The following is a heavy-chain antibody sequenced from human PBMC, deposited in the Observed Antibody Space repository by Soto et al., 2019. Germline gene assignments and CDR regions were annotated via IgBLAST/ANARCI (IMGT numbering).Heavy chain of an antibody. J-gene: IGHJ6*02. CDR3: ARTHRYCSGGSCYSHYYGMDV. Sequence: GESLKISCKGSGYSFTSYWIGWVRQMPGKGLEWMGIIYPGDSDTRYSPSFQGQVTISADKSISTAYLQWSSLKASDTAMYYCARTHRYCSGGSCYSHYYGMDVWGEGPTVPASS. CDR1: GYSFTSYW. V-gene: IGHV5-51*01. CDR2: IYPGDSDT. D-gene: IGHD2-15*01.